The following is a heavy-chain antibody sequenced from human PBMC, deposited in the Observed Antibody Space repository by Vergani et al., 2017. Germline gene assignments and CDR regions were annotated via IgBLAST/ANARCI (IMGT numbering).Heavy chain of an antibody. J-gene: IGHJ4*02. CDR2: ISYDGSNK. CDR1: GFTFSSYG. CDR3: AKDRNFMITFGGVDY. Sequence: QVQLVESGGGVVQPGRSLRLSCAASGFTFSSYGMHWVRQAPGKGLEWVAVISYDGSNKYYADSVKGRFTISRDNSKNTLYLQMNSLRAEDTAVYYCAKDRNFMITFGGVDYWGQGTLVTVSS. V-gene: IGHV3-30*18. D-gene: IGHD3-16*01.